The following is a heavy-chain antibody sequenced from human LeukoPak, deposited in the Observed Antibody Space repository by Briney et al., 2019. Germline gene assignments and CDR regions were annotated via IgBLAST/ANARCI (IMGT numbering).Heavy chain of an antibody. CDR2: INSDGSST. V-gene: IGHV3-74*01. CDR1: GFTFSSYW. CDR3: ARGYYYDSSGFDY. J-gene: IGHJ4*02. Sequence: GGSLRLSCAASGFTFSSYWMHWVRQAPGKGLVWVSRINSDGSSTSYADSVKGRFTISRDNAKYTLYLQMNSLRAEDTAVYYCARGYYYDSSGFDYWGQGTLVTVSS. D-gene: IGHD3-22*01.